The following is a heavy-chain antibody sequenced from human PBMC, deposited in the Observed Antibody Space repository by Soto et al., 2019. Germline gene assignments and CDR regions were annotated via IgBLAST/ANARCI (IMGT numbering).Heavy chain of an antibody. V-gene: IGHV3-23*01. CDR3: AKVEGWIQAFDY. CDR2: ISGSGGST. Sequence: GGSLRLSCAASGFIFRNQAMSWVRQAPGKGLEWVSAISGSGGSTYYADSVKGRFTISRDNSKNTLYLQMNSLRAEDTAVYYCAKVEGWIQAFDYWGQGTLVTVSS. D-gene: IGHD5-18*01. CDR1: GFIFRNQA. J-gene: IGHJ4*02.